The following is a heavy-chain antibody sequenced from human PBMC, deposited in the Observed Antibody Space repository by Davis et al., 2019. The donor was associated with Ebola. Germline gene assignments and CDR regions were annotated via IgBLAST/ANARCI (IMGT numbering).Heavy chain of an antibody. D-gene: IGHD1-26*01. J-gene: IGHJ3*02. CDR3: AVGNSGSYFGALDI. V-gene: IGHV4-61*01. CDR2: IYYSGST. CDR1: GGSISSSSYY. Sequence: GSLRLSCTVSGGSISSSSYYWSWIRQPPGKGLEWIGYIYYSGSTNYKPSLKSRVTISVDTSKKQFSLKLNSVTAADTAVYYCAVGNSGSYFGALDIWGQGTMVTVSS.